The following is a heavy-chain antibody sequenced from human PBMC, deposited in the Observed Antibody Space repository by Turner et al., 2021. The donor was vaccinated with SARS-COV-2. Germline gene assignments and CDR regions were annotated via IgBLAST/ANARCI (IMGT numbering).Heavy chain of an antibody. V-gene: IGHV3-33*01. Sequence: QVQLVESGGGVVQPGRSLRLSCAASGFTFGSYGMHWVRQAPGKGLELVAFIWYDGSNKYYADSVKGRFTISRDSSKNTLYLQMNSLRAEDTAVYYCARPIPSYSSGWYGCYFDYWGQGTLVTVSS. D-gene: IGHD6-19*01. CDR1: GFTFGSYG. CDR2: IWYDGSNK. J-gene: IGHJ4*02. CDR3: ARPIPSYSSGWYGCYFDY.